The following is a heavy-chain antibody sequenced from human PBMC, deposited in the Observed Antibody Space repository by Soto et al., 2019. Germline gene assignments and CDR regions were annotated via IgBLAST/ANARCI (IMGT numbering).Heavy chain of an antibody. V-gene: IGHV1-18*03. CDR3: ARHHGTMRVGNHVDS. CDR2: ISGYNGST. D-gene: IGHD3-22*01. Sequence: QVHPVQSGAEVKNPGASVRVSCKASGYTFFNYDMSWVRQAPGQGLEWMGWISGYNGSTQYAQKFQGRVTMTRDISTSTAYMELRSLRSDDMAVYYCARHHGTMRVGNHVDSWGQGTLVTVSS. CDR1: GYTFFNYD. J-gene: IGHJ5*01.